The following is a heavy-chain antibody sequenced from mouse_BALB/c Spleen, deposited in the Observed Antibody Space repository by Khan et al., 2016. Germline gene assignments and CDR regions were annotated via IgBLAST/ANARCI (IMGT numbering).Heavy chain of an antibody. J-gene: IGHJ3*01. CDR2: INPDSRTI. D-gene: IGHD1-1*01. CDR1: GFDFRRYW. Sequence: EVKLLESGGGLVQPGGSLKLSCAASGFDFRRYWMSWVRQAPGKGLEWIGEINPDSRTINYTPSLKDKFTISRDNAKNTLYLQMSKVRSEDTALXYCARAGYYEYLAYWGQGTLVSVSA. V-gene: IGHV4-1*02. CDR3: ARAGYYEYLAY.